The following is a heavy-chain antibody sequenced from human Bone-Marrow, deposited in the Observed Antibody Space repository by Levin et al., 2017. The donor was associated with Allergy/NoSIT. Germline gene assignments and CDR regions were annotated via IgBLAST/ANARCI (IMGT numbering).Heavy chain of an antibody. CDR1: GGTFSSYA. Sequence: EASVKVSCKASGGTFSSYAISWVRQAPGQGLEWMGGIIPIFGTANYAQKFQGRVTITADESTSTAYMELSSLRSEDTAVYYCARGCRVPAAMRRVSSCWFDPWGQGTLVTVSS. D-gene: IGHD2-2*01. CDR2: IIPIFGTA. CDR3: ARGCRVPAAMRRVSSCWFDP. V-gene: IGHV1-69*13. J-gene: IGHJ5*02.